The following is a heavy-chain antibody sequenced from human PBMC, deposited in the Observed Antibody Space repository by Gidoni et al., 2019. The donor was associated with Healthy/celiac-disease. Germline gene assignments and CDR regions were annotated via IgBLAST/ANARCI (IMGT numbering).Heavy chain of an antibody. CDR2: IHYSGST. CDR1: GRSISSSSYY. V-gene: IGHV4-39*01. D-gene: IGHD6-19*01. Sequence: QLQLPESGPGLVKPSETLPLTCTVSGRSISSSSYYWGWIRQPPGKGLEWIGSIHYSGSTYYNPSLKSRVTISVDTSKNQFSLKLSSVTAADTAVYYCARHRTYSSGWYDYWGQGTLVTVSS. J-gene: IGHJ4*02. CDR3: ARHRTYSSGWYDY.